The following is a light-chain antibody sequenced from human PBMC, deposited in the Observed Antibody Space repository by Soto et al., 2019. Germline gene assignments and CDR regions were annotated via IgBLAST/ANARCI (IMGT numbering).Light chain of an antibody. CDR3: QESYTTPWT. CDR1: QNIREY. CDR2: AAS. V-gene: IGKV1-39*01. J-gene: IGKJ1*01. Sequence: DIQMTQSPSSLSASVGDRVTITCRASQNIREYLNWYHQKPGSAPKLLISAASTLQSGVPLRFSGSGSGSVFTLTNYNLQPEDVGSYICQESYTTPWTFGRGTKLEI.